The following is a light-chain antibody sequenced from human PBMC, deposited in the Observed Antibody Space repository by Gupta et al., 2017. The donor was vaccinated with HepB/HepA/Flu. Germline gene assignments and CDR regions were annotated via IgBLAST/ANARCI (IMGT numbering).Light chain of an antibody. J-gene: IGKJ5*01. V-gene: IGKV3-20*01. CDR2: DAS. CDR1: QSMRRTY. CDR3: QQDVNSPIT. Sequence: EIVLTQSPGTLSLSPGEGATLSCRASQSMRRTYLAWYQQKPGQAPRLLIHDASTRASGTPDRFSGSGSGTDFTLTISRLEHEDFAVYYCQQDVNSPITFGQGTRVEIK.